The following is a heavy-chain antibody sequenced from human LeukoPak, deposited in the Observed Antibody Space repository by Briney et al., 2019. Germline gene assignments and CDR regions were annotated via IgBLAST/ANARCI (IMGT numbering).Heavy chain of an antibody. V-gene: IGHV1-18*01. CDR3: ARVRLRGLYYYYYMDV. CDR2: ISAYNGNT. CDR1: GYTFTSYG. J-gene: IGHJ6*03. D-gene: IGHD4-23*01. Sequence: GASVKVSCKASGYTFTSYGISWVRQAPGQGLEWIGWISAYNGNTNYAQKLQGRVTMTTDTSTSTAYMELRSLRSDDTAVYYCARVRLRGLYYYYYMDVWGKGTTVTVSS.